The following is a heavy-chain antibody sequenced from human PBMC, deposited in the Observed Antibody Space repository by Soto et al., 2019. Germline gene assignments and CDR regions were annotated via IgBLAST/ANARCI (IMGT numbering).Heavy chain of an antibody. J-gene: IGHJ6*02. CDR1: GFTFSSYG. V-gene: IGHV3-30*18. CDR3: AKDYYGCYYGMDV. CDR2: ISYDGSNK. Sequence: GGSLRLSCAASGFTFSSYGMHWVRQAPGKGLEWVAVISYDGSNKFYVDSVKGRFTISRDSSKNTLYLEMNSLRAEDTAVYYCAKDYYGCYYGMDVWGQGTTVTVSS.